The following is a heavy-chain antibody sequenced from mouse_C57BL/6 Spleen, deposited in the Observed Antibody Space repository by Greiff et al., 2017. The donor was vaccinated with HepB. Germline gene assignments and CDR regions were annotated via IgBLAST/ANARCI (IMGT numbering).Heavy chain of an antibody. J-gene: IGHJ2*01. D-gene: IGHD2-3*01. CDR2: IDPSDSET. V-gene: IGHV1-52*01. CDR1: GYTFTSYW. Sequence: QVQLQQPGAELVMPGSSVKLSCKASGYTFTSYWMHWVKQRPIQGLEWIGNIDPSDSETHYNQKFKDKATLTVDKSSSTAYMQLSSLTSEDSAVYYCARHGYYLYYFDYWGQGTTLTVSS. CDR3: ARHGYYLYYFDY.